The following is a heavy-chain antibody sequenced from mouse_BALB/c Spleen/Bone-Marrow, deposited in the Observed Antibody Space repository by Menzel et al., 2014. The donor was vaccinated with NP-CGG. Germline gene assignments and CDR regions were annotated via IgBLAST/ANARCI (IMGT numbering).Heavy chain of an antibody. CDR1: GSDFSRCW. CDR2: INPDSSTI. CDR3: SRLGYYGGFAY. V-gene: IGHV4-1*02. D-gene: IGHD2-3*01. J-gene: IGHJ3*01. Sequence: EVKLMESGGGLVHPGGSLKLSCAASGSDFSRCWMGWVRQAPGKGLEWIGEINPDSSTINYTPSLKDKFIISRDNAKNTLYLQMSKVRSEDTALYYCSRLGYYGGFAYWGQGTLVTVSA.